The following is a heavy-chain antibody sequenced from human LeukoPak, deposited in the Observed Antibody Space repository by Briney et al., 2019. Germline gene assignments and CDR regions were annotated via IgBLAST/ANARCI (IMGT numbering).Heavy chain of an antibody. Sequence: GGSLRLSCAASGFTFSPYSMNWVRQAPGKGLEWISYISTTSSTIYYADSVKGRFTISRDNAKNSLYLQMNSLRDEDTAVYYCAGGGAYDSSGYHGRFDYRGQGTLVTVSS. D-gene: IGHD3-22*01. V-gene: IGHV3-48*02. CDR1: GFTFSPYS. J-gene: IGHJ4*02. CDR3: AGGGAYDSSGYHGRFDY. CDR2: ISTTSSTI.